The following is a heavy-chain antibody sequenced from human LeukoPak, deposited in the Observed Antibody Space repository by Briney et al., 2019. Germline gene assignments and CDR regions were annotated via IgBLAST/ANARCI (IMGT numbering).Heavy chain of an antibody. Sequence: PSETLSLTCTVSGGSISSYYWSWIRQPPGKGLEWIGYIYYTGSTNYNPSLKSRVTISVDTSKNQFSLRLSSVTAADTAVYYCARESPGAVAGTPFDYWGQGTLVTVSS. CDR1: GGSISSYY. CDR3: ARESPGAVAGTPFDY. D-gene: IGHD6-19*01. V-gene: IGHV4-59*01. CDR2: IYYTGST. J-gene: IGHJ4*02.